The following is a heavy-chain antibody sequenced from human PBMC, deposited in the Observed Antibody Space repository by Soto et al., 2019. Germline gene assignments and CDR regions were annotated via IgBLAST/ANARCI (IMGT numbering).Heavy chain of an antibody. J-gene: IGHJ4*02. CDR1: GGSISSGGYY. CDR3: ASLGCGYYQFDY. Sequence: QVQLQESGPGLVKPSQTLSLTCTVSGGSISSGGYYWSWIRQHPGKGLEWIGYIYYSGSTYYNPSLKSRVTISVVTSKNQFALKLSSVTAADTAVYYCASLGCGYYQFDYWGQGTLVTVSS. CDR2: IYYSGST. V-gene: IGHV4-31*03. D-gene: IGHD3-22*01.